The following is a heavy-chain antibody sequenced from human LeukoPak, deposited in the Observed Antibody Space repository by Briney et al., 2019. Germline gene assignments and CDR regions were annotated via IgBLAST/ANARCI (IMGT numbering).Heavy chain of an antibody. V-gene: IGHV3-7*01. Sequence: PGGSLRLSCAASGFTFSSYWMSWVRQAPGKGLEWVANIKQDGSEKYYVDSVKGRFTISRDNAKRSVYLQMNSLGVEDTAIYYCARDIHSVAFDIWGQGTVVTVSS. CDR1: GFTFSSYW. CDR3: ARDIHSVAFDI. J-gene: IGHJ3*02. CDR2: IKQDGSEK.